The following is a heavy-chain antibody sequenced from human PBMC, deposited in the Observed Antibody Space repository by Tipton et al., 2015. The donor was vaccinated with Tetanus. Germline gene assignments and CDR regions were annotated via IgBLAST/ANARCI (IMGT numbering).Heavy chain of an antibody. CDR1: GGSISTYH. D-gene: IGHD3-3*01. CDR3: ARTSGYLYSSY. J-gene: IGHJ1*01. CDR2: IDYFGTT. V-gene: IGHV4-59*07. Sequence: TLSLTCTVSGGSISTYHWNWIRQFPGKGLEWIGYIDYFGTTKYNPSLKSRVAMSVDTSKNQSSLKLGSVTSADTAVYYCARTSGYLYSSYWGQGTLVTVSS.